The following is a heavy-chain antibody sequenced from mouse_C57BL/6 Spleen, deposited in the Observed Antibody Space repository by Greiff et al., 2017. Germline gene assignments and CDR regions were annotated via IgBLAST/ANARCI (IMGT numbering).Heavy chain of an antibody. D-gene: IGHD2-5*01. CDR1: GFTFSSYA. J-gene: IGHJ4*01. CDR2: ISDGGSYT. CDR3: ARAYSNSYYAMDY. Sequence: EVQGVESGGGLVKPGGSLKLSCAASGFTFSSYAMSWVRQTPEKRLEWVATISDGGSYTYYPDNVKGRFTISRDNAKNNLYLQMSHLKSEDTAMYYCARAYSNSYYAMDYWGQGTSVTVSS. V-gene: IGHV5-4*01.